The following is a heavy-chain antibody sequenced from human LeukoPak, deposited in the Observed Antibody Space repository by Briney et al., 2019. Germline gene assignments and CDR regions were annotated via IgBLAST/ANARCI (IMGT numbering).Heavy chain of an antibody. D-gene: IGHD3-10*01. V-gene: IGHV1-2*02. CDR3: ARCTAGWFGDLTRFDP. CDR1: GYTFTGYY. Sequence: ASVKVSCKASGYTFTGYYMHWVRQAPGQGLEWMGWINPNSGGTNYAQKFQGRVTMTRDTSNSTAYMELSRLRSDDTAVYYCARCTAGWFGDLTRFDPWGQGTLVTVSS. CDR2: INPNSGGT. J-gene: IGHJ5*02.